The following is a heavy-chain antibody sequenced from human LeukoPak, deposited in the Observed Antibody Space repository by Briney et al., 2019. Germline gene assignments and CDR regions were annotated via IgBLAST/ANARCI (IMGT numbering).Heavy chain of an antibody. CDR3: ARLLGPSDRYYFEY. CDR2: MYPGDSDT. Sequence: GESLKISCKASGYSFNSYLIGWVRQMPGKGLEWVAIMYPGDSDTKYSPSFQGQVTISADKSITTAYLQWSSLKASDTAMYYCARLLGPSDRYYFEYWGQGTLVTVSS. CDR1: GYSFNSYL. D-gene: IGHD3-16*01. V-gene: IGHV5-51*01. J-gene: IGHJ4*02.